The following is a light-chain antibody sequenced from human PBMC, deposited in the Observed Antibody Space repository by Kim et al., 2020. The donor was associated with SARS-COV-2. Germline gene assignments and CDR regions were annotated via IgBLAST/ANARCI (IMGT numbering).Light chain of an antibody. CDR2: GAS. CDR3: QQFGASPPYS. CDR1: QSVTSNY. J-gene: IGKJ2*03. V-gene: IGKV3-20*01. Sequence: SPGQRATLSCGASQSVTSNYLAWCQQKPGQAPRLLIHGASSRATGIPDRFSGSGAGTDFTLTINRLEPEDFAVYYCQQFGASPPYSFGQGTKLEI.